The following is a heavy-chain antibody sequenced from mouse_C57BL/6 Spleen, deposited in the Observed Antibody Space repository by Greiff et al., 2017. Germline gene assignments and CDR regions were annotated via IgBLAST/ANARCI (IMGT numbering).Heavy chain of an antibody. D-gene: IGHD4-1*01. J-gene: IGHJ4*01. Sequence: QVQLKQSGAELAKPGASVKLSCKASGYTFTSYWMHWVKQRPGQGLEWIGYINPSSGYTKYNQKFKDKATLTADKSSSTAYMQLSSLTYEDSAVDYCASSLTGPYAMDYWGQGTSVTVSS. CDR3: ASSLTGPYAMDY. CDR2: INPSSGYT. CDR1: GYTFTSYW. V-gene: IGHV1-7*01.